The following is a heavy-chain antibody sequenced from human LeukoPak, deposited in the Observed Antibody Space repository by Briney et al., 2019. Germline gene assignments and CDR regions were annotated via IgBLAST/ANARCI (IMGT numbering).Heavy chain of an antibody. V-gene: IGHV3-21*01. CDR3: ARGADGVSSNSRGWFDP. D-gene: IGHD2-15*01. CDR2: ISTSSSYI. CDR1: GFTFNRYN. J-gene: IGHJ5*02. Sequence: GGSLRLSCAASGFTFNRYNMNWVRRAPGKGLEWVSSISTSSSYIYYADSVRGRFTISRDNAKKSLYPQMNSLRAEDTAVYSCARGADGVSSNSRGWFDPWGQGTLVTVSS.